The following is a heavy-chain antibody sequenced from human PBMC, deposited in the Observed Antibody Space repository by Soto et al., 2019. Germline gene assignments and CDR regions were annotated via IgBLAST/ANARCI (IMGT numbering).Heavy chain of an antibody. J-gene: IGHJ4*01. CDR3: VRDSPIGSTFSGYDGIDY. D-gene: IGHD5-12*01. CDR1: GYTFTSYA. Sequence: ASVKVSCKASGYTFTSYAIDWVRQAPGQRLEWMGWINAGNGNTKYSQKFQGRVTITRDTSANTAYMELSSLRSEDTAVYYCVRDSPIGSTFSGYDGIDYWG. CDR2: INAGNGNT. V-gene: IGHV1-3*01.